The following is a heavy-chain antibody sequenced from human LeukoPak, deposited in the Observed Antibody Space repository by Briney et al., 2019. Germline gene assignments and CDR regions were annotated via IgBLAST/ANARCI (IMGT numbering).Heavy chain of an antibody. CDR1: GGSIRSYY. CDR2: IYYSGST. CDR3: ARQVCSGWYGY. J-gene: IGHJ4*02. V-gene: IGHV4-59*08. Sequence: SETLSLTCTVSGGSIRSYYWSWIRQPPGKGLEWIGYIYYSGSTNYNPSLKSRVTISVDTSKNQFFLKLSSVTAADTAVYYCARQVCSGWYGYWGQGTLVTVSS. D-gene: IGHD6-19*01.